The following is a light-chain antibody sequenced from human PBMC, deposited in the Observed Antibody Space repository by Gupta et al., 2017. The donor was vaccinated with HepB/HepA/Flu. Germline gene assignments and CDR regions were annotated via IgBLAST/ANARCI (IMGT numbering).Light chain of an antibody. CDR2: YAS. Sequence: DIVLTQSRDFQSVSPKEKVTISCRASQSIGRSLNWFQQKPGQSPKLLIKYASESSSGVPSRFSGSGSGTDFTLTINSLEADDAAVYYCQQSDTLPWTFGQGTKVEIK. V-gene: IGKV6D-21*02. J-gene: IGKJ1*01. CDR1: QSIGRS. CDR3: QQSDTLPWT.